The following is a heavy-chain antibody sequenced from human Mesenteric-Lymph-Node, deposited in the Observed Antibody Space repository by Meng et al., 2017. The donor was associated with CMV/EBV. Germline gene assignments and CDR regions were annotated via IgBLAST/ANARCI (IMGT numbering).Heavy chain of an antibody. D-gene: IGHD6-13*01. CDR2: IYYSGST. CDR1: GDSISTITYY. CDR3: ARRGAAAGTGVDY. J-gene: IGHJ4*02. Sequence: SGDSISTITYYWGWIRQPPGRGLEWIGSIYYSGSTYYNPSLKSRVTISVDTSKNQFSLRLTSLTAADTAVYYCARRGAAAGTGVDYWGQGTLVNVSS. V-gene: IGHV4-39*01.